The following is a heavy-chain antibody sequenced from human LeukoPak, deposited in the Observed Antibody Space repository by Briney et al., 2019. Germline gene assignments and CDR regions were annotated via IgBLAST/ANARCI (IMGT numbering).Heavy chain of an antibody. Sequence: PGGSLRLSCAASGFTFSSYGMPWVRQAPGKGLEWVAVIWYDGSNKYYADSVKGRFTISRDNSKNTLYLQMNSLRAEDTAVYYCARDLATMTLDYWGQGTLVTVSS. V-gene: IGHV3-33*01. D-gene: IGHD1-26*01. J-gene: IGHJ4*02. CDR1: GFTFSSYG. CDR2: IWYDGSNK. CDR3: ARDLATMTLDY.